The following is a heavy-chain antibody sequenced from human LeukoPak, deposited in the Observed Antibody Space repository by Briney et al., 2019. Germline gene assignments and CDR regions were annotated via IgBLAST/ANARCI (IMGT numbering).Heavy chain of an antibody. CDR3: ASGVETSMGKDY. V-gene: IGHV3-48*02. CDR2: ITSSSSTI. D-gene: IGHD5-18*01. CDR1: GFTFRNYD. Sequence: PGGSLRLSCAASGFTFRNYDMNWVRQAPGKGLEWVSFITSSSSTIYYADSVKGRFTVSRDNAKNSLGLQMNSLRDEDTAVYYCASGVETSMGKDYWGQGTLVTVSS. J-gene: IGHJ4*02.